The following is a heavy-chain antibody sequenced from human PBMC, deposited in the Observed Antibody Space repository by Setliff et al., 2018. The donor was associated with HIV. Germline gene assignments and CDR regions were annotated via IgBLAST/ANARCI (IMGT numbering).Heavy chain of an antibody. CDR2: MMTIFSTT. CDR1: AGSYSIFA. CDR3: ATEGAGGSYQRASALDL. D-gene: IGHD1-26*01. J-gene: IGHJ3*01. Sequence: RASVKVSCKSSAGSYSIFAINWVRQAPGQGLEWMGGMMTIFSTTNYARKFQGRVTITTDESMGTAYMELSNLRSEDTAVYYCATEGAGGSYQRASALDLWGQGTMVTVSS. V-gene: IGHV1-69*05.